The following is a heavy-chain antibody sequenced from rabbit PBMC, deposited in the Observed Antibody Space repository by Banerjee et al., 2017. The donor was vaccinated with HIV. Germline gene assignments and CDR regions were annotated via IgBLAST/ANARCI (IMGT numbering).Heavy chain of an antibody. Sequence: QEQLVESGGGLVQPEGSLTLTCTASGFSFSSQYICWVRQAPGKGLEWIACIAGDDSGSTDYASWAKGRFTIAKTSSTTVTLQMTSLTAADTATYFCAREYYAGYVGYGYAHYFNLWGPGTLVTVS. D-gene: IGHD6-1*01. CDR1: GFSFSSQY. J-gene: IGHJ4*01. CDR2: IAGDDSGST. V-gene: IGHV1S45*01. CDR3: AREYYAGYVGYGYAHYFNL.